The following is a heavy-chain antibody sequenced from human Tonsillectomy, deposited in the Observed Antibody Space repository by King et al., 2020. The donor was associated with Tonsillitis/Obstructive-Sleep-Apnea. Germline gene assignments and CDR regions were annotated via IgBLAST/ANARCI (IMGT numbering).Heavy chain of an antibody. CDR3: AKGQRNYDIVTGYYLRWDF. CDR1: GFTFSSYA. Sequence: QLVQSGGGLVQPGGSLRLSCAASGFTFSSYAMSWVRQAPGKGLEWVSAISGSGGSTYYADSVKGRFTISRDNSKNTLYLQMNSLRAEDTAVYYCAKGQRNYDIVTGYYLRWDFWGQGTLVTVSS. V-gene: IGHV3-23*04. CDR2: ISGSGGST. J-gene: IGHJ4*02. D-gene: IGHD3-9*01.